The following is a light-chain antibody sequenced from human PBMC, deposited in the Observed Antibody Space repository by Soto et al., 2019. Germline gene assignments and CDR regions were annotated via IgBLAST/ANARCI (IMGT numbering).Light chain of an antibody. CDR2: GAS. CDR3: QHYNTWVRGT. V-gene: IGKV3-15*01. CDR1: QSVDSD. J-gene: IGKJ2*01. Sequence: EVVVTQSPATLSVSPGERVTLSCRASQSVDSDVAWFQHKPGQAPRLLIYGASTRAAGIPGRFSGSGYETDFTFTISSLEPEDSATYFCQHYNTWVRGTFGQGTKLEIK.